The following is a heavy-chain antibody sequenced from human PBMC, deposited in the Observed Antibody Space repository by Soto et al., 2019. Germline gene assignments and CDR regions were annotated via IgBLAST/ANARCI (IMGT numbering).Heavy chain of an antibody. V-gene: IGHV3-15*07. CDR3: TTDSQLVVPAAILPYYYYYGMDV. J-gene: IGHJ6*02. CDR2: IKSKTDGGTT. CDR1: GFTFSNAW. Sequence: EVQLVESGGGLVKPGGSIRLSCAASGFTFSNAWMNWVRQAPGKGLEWVGRIKSKTDGGTTDYAAPVKGRFTISRDDSKNTLYLQMNSLKTEDTAVYYCTTDSQLVVPAAILPYYYYYGMDVWGQGTTVTVSS. D-gene: IGHD2-2*01.